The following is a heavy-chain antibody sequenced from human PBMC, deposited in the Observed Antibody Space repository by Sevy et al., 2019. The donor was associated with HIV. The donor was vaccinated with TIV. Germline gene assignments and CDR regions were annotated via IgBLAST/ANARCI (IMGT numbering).Heavy chain of an antibody. Sequence: GGSLRLSCAASGFTFSSYAMHWVRQAPGKGLEWVAVISYDGSNKYYADSVKGRFTISRDNSKNTLYLQMNSLRAEDTAVYYSARDSAAGRVVTHFDYWGQGTLVTVSS. CDR2: ISYDGSNK. D-gene: IGHD2-21*02. CDR1: GFTFSSYA. CDR3: ARDSAAGRVVTHFDY. J-gene: IGHJ4*02. V-gene: IGHV3-30*04.